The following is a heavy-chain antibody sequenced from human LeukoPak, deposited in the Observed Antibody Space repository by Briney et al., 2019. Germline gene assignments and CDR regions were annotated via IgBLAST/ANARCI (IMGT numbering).Heavy chain of an antibody. J-gene: IGHJ4*02. CDR3: AKASRFDIVVVPAAHFDY. V-gene: IGHV3-23*01. CDR1: GFTFSSYA. D-gene: IGHD2-2*01. Sequence: GGSLRLSCAASGFTFSSYAMSWVRQAPGKGLEWVSAISGSGGSTYYADSVKGRFTISRDNSKNTLYLQMNSLRAEDTAVYYCAKASRFDIVVVPAAHFDYWGQGTLVTVSS. CDR2: ISGSGGST.